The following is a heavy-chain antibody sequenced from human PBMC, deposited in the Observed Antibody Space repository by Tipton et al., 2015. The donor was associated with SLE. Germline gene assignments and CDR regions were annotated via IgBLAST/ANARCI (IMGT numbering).Heavy chain of an antibody. Sequence: TLSLTCAVSGGSISSSNWWSWVRQPPGKGLEWIGEIYHSGSTNYNPSLKSRVTISVDTSKNQFSLKLSSVTAADTAIYYCARVGRRGWGNWFDPWGQGTLVTVSS. D-gene: IGHD3-10*01. J-gene: IGHJ5*02. CDR2: IYHSGST. CDR3: ARVGRRGWGNWFDP. CDR1: GGSISSSNW. V-gene: IGHV4-4*02.